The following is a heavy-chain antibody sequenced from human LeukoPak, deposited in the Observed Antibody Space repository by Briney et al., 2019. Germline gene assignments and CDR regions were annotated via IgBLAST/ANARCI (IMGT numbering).Heavy chain of an antibody. CDR1: GYTFTGYY. D-gene: IGHD3-10*01. CDR2: INPNSGGT. CDR3: AVWFGESLDY. Sequence: ASVKASCKASGYTFTGYYMHWVRQAPGQGLEWMGWINPNSGGTNYAQKFQGWVTMTRDTSISTAYMELSRLRSDDTAVYYYAVWFGESLDYWGQGTLVTVSS. V-gene: IGHV1-2*04. J-gene: IGHJ4*02.